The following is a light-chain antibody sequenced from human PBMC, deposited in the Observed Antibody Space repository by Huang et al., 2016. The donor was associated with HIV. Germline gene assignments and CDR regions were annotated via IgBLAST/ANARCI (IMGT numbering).Light chain of an antibody. CDR2: ATS. J-gene: IGKJ2*01. CDR1: QGITKS. CDR3: QQYYNTPYT. Sequence: DIQMTQSPSSLSASVGDRVTITCRASQGITKSLVWYQQKPGKAPKLLLFATSRLEREVPSRFSGSGSGTDFTPTISRLQPEDFTTYYCQQYYNTPYTFGQGTKLEIK. V-gene: IGKV1-NL1*01.